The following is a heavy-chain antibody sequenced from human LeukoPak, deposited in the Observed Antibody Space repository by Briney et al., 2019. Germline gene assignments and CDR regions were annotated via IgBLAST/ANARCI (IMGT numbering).Heavy chain of an antibody. D-gene: IGHD3-9*01. CDR1: GFTFSSYS. CDR3: ARTSYYDILTGPIRGWFDP. V-gene: IGHV3-21*01. J-gene: IGHJ5*02. Sequence: PGGSLRLSCAASGFTFSSYSMNWVRQAPGKGLEWVSSISSSSSYIYYADSVEGRFTISRDNAKNSLYLQMNSLRAEDTAVYYCARTSYYDILTGPIRGWFDPWGQGTLVTVSS. CDR2: ISSSSSYI.